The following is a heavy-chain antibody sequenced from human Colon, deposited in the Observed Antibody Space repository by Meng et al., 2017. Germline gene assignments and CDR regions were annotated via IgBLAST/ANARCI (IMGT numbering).Heavy chain of an antibody. CDR3: VRSSGWVKTGFDP. CDR2: IHHSGIT. Sequence: QLQLQESGPGLVKPSETLSLTCTVSGDSISSSSYHWGWIRQPPGKGLEWIGSIHHSGITYYNPSLKSRVTVSIDTSRNQFSLWLTSVTAADTAVYYCVRSSGWVKTGFDPWGQGTLVTVSS. V-gene: IGHV4-39*01. J-gene: IGHJ5*02. CDR1: GDSISSSSYH. D-gene: IGHD6-19*01.